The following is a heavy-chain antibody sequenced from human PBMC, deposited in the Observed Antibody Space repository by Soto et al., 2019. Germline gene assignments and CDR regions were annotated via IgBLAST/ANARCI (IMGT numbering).Heavy chain of an antibody. D-gene: IGHD6-19*01. CDR3: ARGMSGWYGD. Sequence: EVQLVESGGGLVQPGGSLRLSCAASGFTFSNYAMHWVRQAPGKGLEYVSAITDNGGSTYYANSVKGRFTISRVNSKNTLYLQMGSLRAEDMAVYYCARGMSGWYGDWGQGTLVTVSS. CDR2: ITDNGGST. CDR1: GFTFSNYA. J-gene: IGHJ4*02. V-gene: IGHV3-64*01.